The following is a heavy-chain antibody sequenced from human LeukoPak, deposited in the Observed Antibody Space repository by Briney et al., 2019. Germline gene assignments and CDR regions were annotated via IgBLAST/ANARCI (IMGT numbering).Heavy chain of an antibody. CDR3: ARAVSSVGWYDGSLYFDY. V-gene: IGHV3-53*01. CDR1: GFTVSSNY. J-gene: IGHJ4*02. Sequence: GGSLRLSCAASGFTVSSNYMSWVRQAPGKGLEWVSVIYSGGSTYYADSVKGRFTISRDNSKNTLYLQMNSLRAEDTAVYYCARAVSSVGWYDGSLYFDYWGQGSLVTVSS. CDR2: IYSGGST. D-gene: IGHD6-19*01.